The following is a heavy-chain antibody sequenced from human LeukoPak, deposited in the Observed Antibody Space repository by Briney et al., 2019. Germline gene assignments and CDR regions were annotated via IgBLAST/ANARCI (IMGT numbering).Heavy chain of an antibody. CDR2: ISVSGDT. CDR3: ARAQTLFWEFDGFDI. D-gene: IGHD3-3*01. CDR1: GFTFSNYG. V-gene: IGHV3-23*01. J-gene: IGHJ3*02. Sequence: GGSLRLSCAASGFTFSNYGMTWVRQAPGKGLEWVSVISVSGDTYYADSVKGRFTISRDNSENSVYLQMNSLRDEDTAVYSCARAQTLFWEFDGFDIWGRGTKVTVSS.